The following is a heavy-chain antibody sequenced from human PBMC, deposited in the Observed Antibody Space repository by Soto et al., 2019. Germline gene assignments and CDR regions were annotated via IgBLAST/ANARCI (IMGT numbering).Heavy chain of an antibody. CDR1: PYTFTSNY. CDR2: MTPSSGNT. V-gene: IGHV1-8*01. J-gene: IGHJ6*02. Sequence: VKLSCKACPYTFTSNYIRRVQQATGQGLESMGWMTPSSGNTGYAQKFQGRVTMTRNTSISTAYMELSSLRSEDTAMYYCARGFGNYYYYYAMDVWGQGTTVTDSS. D-gene: IGHD3-16*01. CDR3: ARGFGNYYYYYAMDV.